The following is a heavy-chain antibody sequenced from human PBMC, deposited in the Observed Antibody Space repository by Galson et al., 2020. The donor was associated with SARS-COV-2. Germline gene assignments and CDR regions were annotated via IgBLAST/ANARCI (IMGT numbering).Heavy chain of an antibody. CDR1: GFTFSSYW. V-gene: IGHV3-7*01. J-gene: IGHJ4*02. CDR3: ARDQKYYDSSGYYWDPR. CDR2: IKQDGSEK. D-gene: IGHD3-22*01. Sequence: GGSLRLSCAASGFTFSSYWMSWVRQAPGKGLEWVANIKQDGSEKYYVDSVKGRFTISRDNAKNSLYLQMNSLRAEDTAVYYCARDQKYYDSSGYYWDPRWGQGTLVTVSS.